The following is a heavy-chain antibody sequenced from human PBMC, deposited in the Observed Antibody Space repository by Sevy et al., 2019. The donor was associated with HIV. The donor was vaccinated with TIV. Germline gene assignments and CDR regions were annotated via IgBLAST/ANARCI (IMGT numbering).Heavy chain of an antibody. D-gene: IGHD3-22*01. J-gene: IGHJ4*02. CDR2: YDPEDDKR. V-gene: IGHV1-24*01. CDR3: ATTKDYYESSGSPFDY. Sequence: ASVKVSCKVSGKTLTQLSMHWVRQAPGKGLEWMGSYDPEDDKRIYAQKFQGRVTMTEDTSTDTAYMELRILRSEDTAVYYSATTKDYYESSGSPFDYWGQGTLVTVSS. CDR1: GKTLTQLS.